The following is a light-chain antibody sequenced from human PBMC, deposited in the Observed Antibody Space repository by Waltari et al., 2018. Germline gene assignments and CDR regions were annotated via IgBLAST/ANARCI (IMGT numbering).Light chain of an antibody. J-gene: IGKJ3*01. CDR2: LGS. CDR1: QSLLYSNGDNY. Sequence: IVMPQSPLSLPVTSAEPASISCRSSQSLLYSNGDNYLDWYLQKPGQSPQLLIYLGSNRASGVPDRFSGSGSGTDFTLTISRVEAEDVGVYYCMQAVQTPFTFGPGTRVDIK. CDR3: MQAVQTPFT. V-gene: IGKV2-28*01.